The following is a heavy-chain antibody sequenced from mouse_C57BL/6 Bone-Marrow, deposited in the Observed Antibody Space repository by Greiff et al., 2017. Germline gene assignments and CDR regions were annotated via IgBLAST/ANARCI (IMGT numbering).Heavy chain of an antibody. CDR1: GFNIKDDY. V-gene: IGHV14-4*01. CDR3: TTPLDSSGYDY. J-gene: IGHJ2*01. CDR2: IDPENGDT. Sequence: EVQLQQSGAELVRPGASVKLSCTASGFNIKDDYMHWVKQRPEQGLEWIGWIDPENGDTEYASKFQGKATITADTSSNTAYLQLNSLTSEDTAVYYCTTPLDSSGYDYWGQGTTLTVSS. D-gene: IGHD3-2*02.